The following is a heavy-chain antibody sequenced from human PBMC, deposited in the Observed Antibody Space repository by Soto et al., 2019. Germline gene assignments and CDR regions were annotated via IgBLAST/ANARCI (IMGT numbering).Heavy chain of an antibody. D-gene: IGHD3-3*01. CDR3: ARDRFLEWLPTNWFDP. CDR2: ISAYNGNT. CDR1: GYTFTSYG. V-gene: IGHV1-18*01. Sequence: GASVKVSCKASGYTFTSYGISWVRQAPGQGLEWMGWISAYNGNTNYAQKLQGRVTMTTDTSTSTAYMELRSLRSDDTAVYYCARDRFLEWLPTNWFDPWGQGTLVTVSS. J-gene: IGHJ5*02.